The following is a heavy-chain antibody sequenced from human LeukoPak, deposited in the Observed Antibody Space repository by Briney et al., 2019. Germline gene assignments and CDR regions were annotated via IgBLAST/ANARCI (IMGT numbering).Heavy chain of an antibody. CDR2: IWYDGSQE. Sequence: PGGSLRLSCAASGFTFSNHGMHWVRQAPGKGLEWVANIWYDGSQEYYADTVKGRFTISRDISKNTLYLQMNSLRAEDTAVYYCAGDLAAARLDFRGQGTLVTVSS. V-gene: IGHV3-33*01. CDR3: AGDLAAARLDF. J-gene: IGHJ4*02. CDR1: GFTFSNHG. D-gene: IGHD6-6*01.